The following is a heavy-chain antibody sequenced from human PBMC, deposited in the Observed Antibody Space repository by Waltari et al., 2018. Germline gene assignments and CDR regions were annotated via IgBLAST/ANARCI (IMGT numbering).Heavy chain of an antibody. CDR2: ISSNGVST. Sequence: EVQLVESGGGLVQPGGSLRLSCAASGFSFRIYALHWVCQAPGKGLEYVSAISSNGVSTYYANSMKGRLSISRDNSKNTLYLQMGSLRAEDMAVYYCARSPDQPDSLDYYMDVWGKGTTVTVSS. J-gene: IGHJ6*03. D-gene: IGHD2-21*01. CDR3: ARSPDQPDSLDYYMDV. CDR1: GFSFRIYA. V-gene: IGHV3-64*01.